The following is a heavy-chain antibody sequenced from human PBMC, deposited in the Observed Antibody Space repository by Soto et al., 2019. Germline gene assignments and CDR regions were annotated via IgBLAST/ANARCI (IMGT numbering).Heavy chain of an antibody. D-gene: IGHD3-3*01. CDR1: RYTFTSYG. CDR3: ARDGSNWSGYYLDY. Sequence: GASVKVSCKASRYTFTSYGINWVRQAPGQGLEWMGWISAYNDNTNYAQKLPGRVTMTTDTSTSTAYMELRSLRSDDTAVYYCARDGSNWSGYYLDYWGQGTLVTVSS. J-gene: IGHJ4*02. CDR2: ISAYNDNT. V-gene: IGHV1-18*01.